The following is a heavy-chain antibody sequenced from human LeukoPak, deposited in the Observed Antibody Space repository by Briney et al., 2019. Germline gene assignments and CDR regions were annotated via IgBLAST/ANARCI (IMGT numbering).Heavy chain of an antibody. CDR1: GGSFSGYY. CDR2: INHSGST. V-gene: IGHV4-34*01. J-gene: IGHJ6*03. D-gene: IGHD3-22*01. Sequence: PLETLSLTCAVYGGSFSGYYWSWIRQPPGKGLEWIGEINHSGSTNYNPSLKSRVTISVDTSKNQFSLKLSSVTAADTAVYYCARGGTYYYDSSGYYARYYYMDVWGKGTTVTVSS. CDR3: ARGGTYYYDSSGYYARYYYMDV.